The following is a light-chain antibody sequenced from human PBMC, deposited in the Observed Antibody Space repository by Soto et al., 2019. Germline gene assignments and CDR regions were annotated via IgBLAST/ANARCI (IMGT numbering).Light chain of an antibody. CDR1: QDINNY. V-gene: IGKV1-33*01. CDR3: QQFGDLTFI. CDR2: DAS. Sequence: DIPITQSPSSLSASVGDRVTITCQASQDINNYLNWYQQKPGQAPKLLIYDASGLEVGVPSRFSGSGSGTHFTLTISGLQREDIATYYCQQFGDLTFILGQGTRLEIK. J-gene: IGKJ5*01.